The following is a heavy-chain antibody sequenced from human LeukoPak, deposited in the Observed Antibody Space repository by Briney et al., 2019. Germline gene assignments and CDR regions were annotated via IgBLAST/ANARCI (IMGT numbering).Heavy chain of an antibody. CDR1: GFTFSSYS. D-gene: IGHD3-3*01. V-gene: IGHV3-21*01. CDR2: ISSSSSYI. CDR3: ARDHVDTIFGVVIIDYYYYYGMDV. Sequence: GGSLRLSCAASGFTFSSYSMNWVRQAPGKGLEWVSSISSSSSYIYYADSVKGRFTISRDNAKNSLYLQMNSLRAEDTAVYYCARDHVDTIFGVVIIDYYYYYGMDVWGQGTTVTVSS. J-gene: IGHJ6*02.